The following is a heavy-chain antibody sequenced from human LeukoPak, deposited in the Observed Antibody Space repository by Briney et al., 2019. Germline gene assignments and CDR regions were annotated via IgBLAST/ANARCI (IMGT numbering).Heavy chain of an antibody. CDR2: IYHSGST. CDR3: ARARIAVAGPYYFDY. J-gene: IGHJ4*02. CDR1: GGSISSSNW. Sequence: SGTLSLTRAVSGGSISSSNWWSWVRQPPGKGLEWIGEIYHSGSTNYNPSLKSRVTISVDKSKNQFSLKLSSVTAADTAVYYCARARIAVAGPYYFDYWGQGTLVTVSS. V-gene: IGHV4-4*02. D-gene: IGHD6-19*01.